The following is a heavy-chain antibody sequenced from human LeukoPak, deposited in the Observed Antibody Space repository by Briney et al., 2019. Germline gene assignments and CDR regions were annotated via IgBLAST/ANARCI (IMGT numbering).Heavy chain of an antibody. CDR2: INQDGSEK. CDR3: ASEGSYTSSSATAY. D-gene: IGHD6-6*01. Sequence: GGSLRLSCGASGFTFSSYWTSWVGQAPGKGLEWVANINQDGSEKYYVDSVKGRFTISRDNAKNSLYLQMNSLRADDTAVYYCASEGSYTSSSATAYWGQGTVVTVSS. CDR1: GFTFSSYW. J-gene: IGHJ4*02. V-gene: IGHV3-7*01.